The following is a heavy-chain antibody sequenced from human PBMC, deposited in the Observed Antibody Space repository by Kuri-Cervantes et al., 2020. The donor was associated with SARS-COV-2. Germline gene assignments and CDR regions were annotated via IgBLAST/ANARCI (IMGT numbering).Heavy chain of an antibody. CDR1: GFTFSSYA. D-gene: IGHD6-13*01. CDR2: ISGSGGST. Sequence: ETLSLTCAASGFTFSSYAMSWVRQAPGKGLEWVSAISGSGGSTYYADSVKGRFTISRDNSKVTLYLQMNSLRAEDTAVYYCAKSRWQQLSWLDYWGQGTLVTVSS. CDR3: AKSRWQQLSWLDY. J-gene: IGHJ4*02. V-gene: IGHV3-23*01.